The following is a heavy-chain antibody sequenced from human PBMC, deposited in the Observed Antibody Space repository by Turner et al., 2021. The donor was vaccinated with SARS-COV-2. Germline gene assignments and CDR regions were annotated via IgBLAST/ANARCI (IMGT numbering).Heavy chain of an antibody. J-gene: IGHJ5*02. CDR3: ARIGDQRRLGWFDR. CDR2: MHTSGSS. V-gene: IGHV4-4*07. D-gene: IGHD2-21*01. Sequence: QVQLQESGPGLLKSSETLSLTCTVSGGSIGDYFWTWIRQSAGKGLEYIGRMHTSGSSNYNSSLQSRLTLSLDTAKNQFSLTLRAVSAADTAVYFCARIGDQRRLGWFDRWGQGIRVTVSS. CDR1: GGSIGDYF.